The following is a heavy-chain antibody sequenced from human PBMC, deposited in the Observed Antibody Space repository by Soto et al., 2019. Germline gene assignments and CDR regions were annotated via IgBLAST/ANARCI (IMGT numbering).Heavy chain of an antibody. CDR2: IYYSGNT. CDR1: GASISGYC. V-gene: IGHV4-59*13. J-gene: IGHJ2*01. D-gene: IGHD6-13*01. CDR3: ARMITATGTEYFDL. Sequence: SETLSLPCTVSGASISGYCWNWIRQPPGEGLEWIGYIYYSGNTNYNSFLKSRVTMSVDTSKNQFSLNLTSVTPADTAVYYCARMITATGTEYFDLWGRGALVTVSS.